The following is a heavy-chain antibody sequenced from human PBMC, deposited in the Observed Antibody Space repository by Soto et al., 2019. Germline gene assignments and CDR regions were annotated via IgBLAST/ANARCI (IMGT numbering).Heavy chain of an antibody. CDR2: IYPGDSDT. CDR3: ARQAAAGKYYYAMDV. Sequence: GESLKISCKGSGYSFTTYWIGWVRQMPGKGLEGMVIIYPGDSDTRYSPSFQGQVTISADKSINTTYLQWSSLKASDTAIYYCARQAAAGKYYYAMDVWGQGATVTVSS. D-gene: IGHD6-13*01. CDR1: GYSFTTYW. J-gene: IGHJ6*02. V-gene: IGHV5-51*01.